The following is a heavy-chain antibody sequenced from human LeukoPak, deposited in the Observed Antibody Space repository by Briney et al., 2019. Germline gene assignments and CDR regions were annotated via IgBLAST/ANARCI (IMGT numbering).Heavy chain of an antibody. Sequence: GGSLRLSCAASGFIFNNNAMTWVRQAPGKGLEWVSRINSDGSSTSYADSVKGRFTISRDNAKNTLYLQMNSLRAEDTAVYYCAREDCSSTSCQGGMDVWGQGTTVTVSS. CDR2: INSDGSST. CDR3: AREDCSSTSCQGGMDV. D-gene: IGHD2-2*01. CDR1: GFIFNNNA. V-gene: IGHV3-74*01. J-gene: IGHJ6*02.